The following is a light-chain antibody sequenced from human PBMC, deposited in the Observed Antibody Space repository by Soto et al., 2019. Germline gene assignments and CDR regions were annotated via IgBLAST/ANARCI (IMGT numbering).Light chain of an antibody. CDR2: GAS. V-gene: IGKV1-39*01. Sequence: DIQMTQSPSSLSASVGDRVTITCRASQSISSYLNWYQQKPGKAPKLLIYGASSLQSGVPSRFSGSGSGTDFTLTISSLQPEDSATYYCQQSYTTLYTFGQGTKLEIK. CDR3: QQSYTTLYT. CDR1: QSISSY. J-gene: IGKJ2*01.